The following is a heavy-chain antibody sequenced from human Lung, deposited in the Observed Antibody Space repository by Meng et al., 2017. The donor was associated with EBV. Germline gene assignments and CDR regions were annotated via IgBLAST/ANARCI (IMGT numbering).Heavy chain of an antibody. CDR3: ARGRIIGDSSGYSDY. Sequence: QVQLQEWGPGLGKPSGTRSLTCAVYGGSFSGYYWSWIRQPPGKGLEWIGEINHSGSTNYNPSLKSRVTISVDTSKNQFSLKLSSVTAADTAVYYCARGRIIGDSSGYSDYWGQGTLVTVSS. V-gene: IGHV4-34*01. J-gene: IGHJ4*02. D-gene: IGHD3-22*01. CDR1: GGSFSGYY. CDR2: INHSGST.